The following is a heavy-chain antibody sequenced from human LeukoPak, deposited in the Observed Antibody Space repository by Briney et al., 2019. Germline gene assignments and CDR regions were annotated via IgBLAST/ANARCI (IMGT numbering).Heavy chain of an antibody. CDR3: SRDVLAAGATGTFDN. Sequence: PGGSLRLSCAASTFTFSNYWMSWVRQAPGKGLEWVANIKQDGSEKYYVDSVKGRFTISRDNAKTSLYLQMNSLRAEDKAVYYWSRDVLAAGATGTFDNWGQGTIVNV. CDR1: TFTFSNYW. V-gene: IGHV3-7*03. D-gene: IGHD1-14*01. J-gene: IGHJ3*02. CDR2: IKQDGSEK.